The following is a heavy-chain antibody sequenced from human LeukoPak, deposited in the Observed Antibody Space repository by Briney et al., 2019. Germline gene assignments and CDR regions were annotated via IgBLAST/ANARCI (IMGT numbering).Heavy chain of an antibody. D-gene: IGHD3-10*01. J-gene: IGHJ4*02. V-gene: IGHV4-38-2*02. CDR3: ASSGSYYSDY. CDR1: GYSISSGYY. Sequence: SETLSLTCTVSGYSISSGYYWGWLRQPPGKGLEWIGSIYHIGSTYYNPSLKSRLTISVDTSKNQYSLKLSSVTAADTAVYYCASSGSYYSDYWGQGTLVTVSS. CDR2: IYHIGST.